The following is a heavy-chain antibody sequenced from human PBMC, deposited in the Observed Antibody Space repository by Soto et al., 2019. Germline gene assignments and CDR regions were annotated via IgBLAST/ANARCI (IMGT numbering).Heavy chain of an antibody. J-gene: IGHJ6*02. V-gene: IGHV4-31*03. D-gene: IGHD1-1*01. CDR1: GGSISSGGYY. Sequence: SETLSLTCSVSGGSISSGGYYWCWIRQHPGKGLEWMGYIDYSGSTYYNPSLRSRLIMSVDTSRNHFSLQLSSVTAADTAVYYCASRDSRYIYGPPHYYFGLDVWGQGTAVTVSS. CDR3: ASRDSRYIYGPPHYYFGLDV. CDR2: IDYSGST.